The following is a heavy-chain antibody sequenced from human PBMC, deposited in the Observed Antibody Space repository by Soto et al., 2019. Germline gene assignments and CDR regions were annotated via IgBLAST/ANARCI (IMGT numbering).Heavy chain of an antibody. D-gene: IGHD6-13*01. Sequence: GGSLRLSCAASGLSFSDSGIHWVRQASGKGLEWVGRIRTKSNHYATAYAASVKGRFTISRDDSRNTAYLQMNSLETEDTAVYYCTRLHFIVEPGINYWGQGTLVTVSS. J-gene: IGHJ4*02. CDR1: GLSFSDSG. CDR3: TRLHFIVEPGINY. V-gene: IGHV3-73*01. CDR2: IRTKSNHYAT.